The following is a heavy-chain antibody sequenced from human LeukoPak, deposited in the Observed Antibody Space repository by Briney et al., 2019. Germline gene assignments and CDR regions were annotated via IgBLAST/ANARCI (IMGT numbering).Heavy chain of an antibody. CDR1: GYTFTSYG. V-gene: IGHV1-18*01. J-gene: IGHJ6*03. CDR3: ARVIRELDDYYYYYMDV. CDR2: ISAYNGNT. D-gene: IGHD1-1*01. Sequence: ASVKVSCKASGYTFTSYGISWVRQAPGQGLEWMGWISAYNGNTSYAQKLQGRVTMTTDTSTSTAYMELRSLGSDDTAVYYCARVIRELDDYYYYYMDVWGKGTTVTVSS.